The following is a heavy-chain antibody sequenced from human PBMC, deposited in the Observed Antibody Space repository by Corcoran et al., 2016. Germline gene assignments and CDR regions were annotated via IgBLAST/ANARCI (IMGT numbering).Heavy chain of an antibody. V-gene: IGHV3-7*01. CDR3: ARGSNGIPEYFQD. CDR2: IKQDVSEK. D-gene: IGHD2-8*01. CDR1: GFTFSSYW. Sequence: EVQLVESGGGLVQPGGSLRLSCAASGFTFSSYWMSWVRQAPGKGLEWVANIKQDVSEKYYVESVKGRFTISRDNAKNSLYLQMNSLRAEDSAVYYCARGSNGIPEYFQDWGQGTLVTVSS. J-gene: IGHJ1*01.